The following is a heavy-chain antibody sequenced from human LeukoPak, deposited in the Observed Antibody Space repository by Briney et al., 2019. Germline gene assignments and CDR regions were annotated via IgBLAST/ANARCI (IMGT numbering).Heavy chain of an antibody. CDR1: GFTFRDYY. Sequence: GGSLRLSCTAYGFTFRDYYMSWIRQAPGKGLGWVSYISSSGSTIYYADSVKGRFTISRDNAKNSLYLQMNSLRAEDTAVYYCARGYWWPMGYYFDYWGQGTLVTVSS. D-gene: IGHD2-15*01. J-gene: IGHJ4*02. CDR3: ARGYWWPMGYYFDY. V-gene: IGHV3-11*04. CDR2: ISSSGSTI.